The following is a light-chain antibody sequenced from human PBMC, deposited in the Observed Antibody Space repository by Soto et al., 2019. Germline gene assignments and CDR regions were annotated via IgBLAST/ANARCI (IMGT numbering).Light chain of an antibody. J-gene: IGKJ2*01. V-gene: IGKV3-20*01. CDR2: GAS. CDR3: QQYGSSPVYT. CDR1: QSVSSSY. Sequence: EIVLTQSPGTLSLSPGERATLSCRASQSVSSSYLAWYQQKPGQAPRLLIYGASSRATGIPDRFSGSGSGTDFTLTISRLEPEDFAVYSCQQYGSSPVYTCGHGSKREIK.